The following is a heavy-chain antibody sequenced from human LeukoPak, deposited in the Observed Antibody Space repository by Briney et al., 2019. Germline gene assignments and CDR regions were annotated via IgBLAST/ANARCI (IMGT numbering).Heavy chain of an antibody. J-gene: IGHJ3*02. V-gene: IGHV3-48*03. CDR3: ARDQVDTGAFDI. CDR1: GFTFSSYE. D-gene: IGHD5-18*01. CDR2: ISSSGNTI. Sequence: GGSLRLSCAASGFTFSSYEMNWVRQAPGKGLEWVSYISSSGNTICYADSVKGRFTISGDNAKNSLYLQMNSLRAEDTAVYYCARDQVDTGAFDIWGQGTMVTVSS.